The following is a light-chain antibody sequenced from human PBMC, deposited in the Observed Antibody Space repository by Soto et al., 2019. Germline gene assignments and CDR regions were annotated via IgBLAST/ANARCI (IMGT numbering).Light chain of an antibody. CDR1: SSNIGNDY. J-gene: IGLJ2*01. V-gene: IGLV1-51*01. Sequence: QSVLTQPPSVSAAPGQTVTISCSGSSSNIGNDYVSWYQRLPGTAPKLLIYDNNKRPSGIPDRFSGSKSGTSATLGITGLQTGDEADYYCGTWDSSLSAGVFGGGTKVTVL. CDR2: DNN. CDR3: GTWDSSLSAGV.